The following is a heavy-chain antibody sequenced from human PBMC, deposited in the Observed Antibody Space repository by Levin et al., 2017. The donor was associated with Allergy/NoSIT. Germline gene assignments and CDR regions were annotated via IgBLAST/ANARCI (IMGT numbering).Heavy chain of an antibody. CDR3: AKVWGSSGWNFDY. V-gene: IGHV3-23*01. CDR1: GFTFSTYA. Sequence: GGSLRLSCAASGFTFSTYAMSWVRQAPGKGLEWVSTISGSGGNTFHADSVKGRFTISRDNSKNTLYLQVNSLRAEDTAVYYCAKVWGSSGWNFDYWGQGTLVTVSS. D-gene: IGHD6-19*01. J-gene: IGHJ4*02. CDR2: ISGSGGNT.